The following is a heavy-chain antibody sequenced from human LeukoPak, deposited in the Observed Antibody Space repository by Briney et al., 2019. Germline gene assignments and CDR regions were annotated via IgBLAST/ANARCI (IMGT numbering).Heavy chain of an antibody. CDR2: ISSSGSTI. Sequence: GGSLRLSCAASGFTFSDYYMSWIRQAPGKGLEWVSYISSSGSTIYYADSVKGRFTISRDNAKNSLYLQMNSLRDEDTAVYYCARVDVDTAMVYDYWGQGTLVTVSS. V-gene: IGHV3-11*01. D-gene: IGHD5-18*01. J-gene: IGHJ4*02. CDR3: ARVDVDTAMVYDY. CDR1: GFTFSDYY.